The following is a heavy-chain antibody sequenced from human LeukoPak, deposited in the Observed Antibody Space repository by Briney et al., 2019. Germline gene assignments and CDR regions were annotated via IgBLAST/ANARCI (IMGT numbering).Heavy chain of an antibody. Sequence: GGSLRLSCAASGFTYSGFAMTWVRQAPGKGLEWVSTISGSGGSKYYADSVKGRFTISRDNSKNTLYLQMNSLRAEDTAVYYCAKDPAVGGSYVDYWGQGTLVTVSS. D-gene: IGHD1-26*01. J-gene: IGHJ4*02. CDR2: ISGSGGSK. V-gene: IGHV3-23*01. CDR1: GFTYSGFA. CDR3: AKDPAVGGSYVDY.